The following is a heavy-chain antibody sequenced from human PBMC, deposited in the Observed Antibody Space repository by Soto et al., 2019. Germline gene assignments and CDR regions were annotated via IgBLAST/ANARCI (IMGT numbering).Heavy chain of an antibody. CDR1: GFTFSSYS. Sequence: GGSLRLSCAASGFTFSSYSMNWVRQAPGKGLEWVSSISSSSSYIYYADSVKGRFTISRDNAKNSLYLQMNSLRAEDTAVYYCASGAIVGATYLLYYFDYWGQGTLVTVSS. CDR2: ISSSSSYI. CDR3: ASGAIVGATYLLYYFDY. D-gene: IGHD1-26*01. V-gene: IGHV3-21*01. J-gene: IGHJ4*02.